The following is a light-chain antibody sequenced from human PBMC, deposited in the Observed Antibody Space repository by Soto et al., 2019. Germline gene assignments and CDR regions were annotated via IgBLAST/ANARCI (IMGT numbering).Light chain of an antibody. V-gene: IGLV2-14*01. CDR1: SSDVGGYYS. CDR2: DVT. Sequence: QSVLTQPASVSGSPGQSITISCTGTSSDVGGYYSVSWYQQHPGKAPKLMIYDVTNRPSGVSNRFSGSKSGNTASLTISGLQAEDEADYYGSSYTSSSTDVFGTGTKLTVL. CDR3: SSYTSSSTDV. J-gene: IGLJ1*01.